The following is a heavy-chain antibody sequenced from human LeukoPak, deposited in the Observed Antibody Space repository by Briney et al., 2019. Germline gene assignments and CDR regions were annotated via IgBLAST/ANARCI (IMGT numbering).Heavy chain of an antibody. CDR1: GFKFDDYG. CDR3: ARGGAARPDF. Sequence: GGSLRLSCTASGFKFDDYGMNWFRQTPGKGLEWVAKIKADGGEKDHVASVKGRFTISRDNAKNSLYLQMNSLRVEDTAVYYCARGGAARPDFWGQGTLVTVSS. V-gene: IGHV3-7*01. CDR2: IKADGGEK. J-gene: IGHJ4*02. D-gene: IGHD6-6*01.